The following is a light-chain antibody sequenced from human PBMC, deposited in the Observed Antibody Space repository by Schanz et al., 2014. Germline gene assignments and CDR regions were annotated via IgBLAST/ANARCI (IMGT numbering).Light chain of an antibody. V-gene: IGKV1-5*01. CDR2: DAS. J-gene: IGKJ1*01. CDR1: QSISTW. CDR3: QQYNNYPRT. Sequence: DIQMTQSPSTLSASVGDRVTITCRASQSISTWLAWYQQKPGKAPKVLIYDASSLESGVPSRFSGSGSGTEFTLTISSLQPDDSATYYCQQYNNYPRTYGQGTKVE.